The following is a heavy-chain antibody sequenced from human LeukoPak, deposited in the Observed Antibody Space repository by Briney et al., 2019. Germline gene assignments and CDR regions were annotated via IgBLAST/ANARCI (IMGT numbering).Heavy chain of an antibody. V-gene: IGHV3-30*04. Sequence: SGGSLRLSCAASGFTFSSYAMHWVRQAPGKGLEWVAVISYDGSNKYYVDSVKGRFTVSRDNSKNTLYLQINSLRDEDTAVYYCAKDDASLQYNDWGQGTLVTVSS. D-gene: IGHD5-24*01. J-gene: IGHJ4*02. CDR2: ISYDGSNK. CDR1: GFTFSSYA. CDR3: AKDDASLQYND.